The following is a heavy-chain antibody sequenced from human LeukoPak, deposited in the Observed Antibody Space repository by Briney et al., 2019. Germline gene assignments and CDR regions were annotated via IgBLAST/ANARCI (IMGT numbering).Heavy chain of an antibody. CDR1: GFTFSGSA. Sequence: SGGSLRLSCAASGFTFSGSAMHWVRQASGKGLEWVGRIRSKANSYATAYAASVKGRFTTSRDDSKNTAYLQMNSLKTEDTAVYYCTSDVVATMWYYYYYMDVWGKGTTVTVSS. CDR3: TSDVVATMWYYYYYMDV. CDR2: IRSKANSYAT. J-gene: IGHJ6*03. V-gene: IGHV3-73*01. D-gene: IGHD5-12*01.